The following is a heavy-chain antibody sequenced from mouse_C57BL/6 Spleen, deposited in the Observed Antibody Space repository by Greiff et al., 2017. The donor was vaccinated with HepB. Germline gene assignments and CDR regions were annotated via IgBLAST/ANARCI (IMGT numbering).Heavy chain of an antibody. Sequence: VQLQQSGPELVKPGASVKISCKASGYSFTGYYMNWVKQSPEKSLEWIGEINPSTGGTTYNQKFKAKATLTVDKSSSTAYMQLKILTSEDSAVYYCARASDGYYFAYWGQGTLVTVSA. V-gene: IGHV1-42*01. CDR3: ARASDGYYFAY. D-gene: IGHD2-3*01. J-gene: IGHJ3*01. CDR1: GYSFTGYY. CDR2: INPSTGGT.